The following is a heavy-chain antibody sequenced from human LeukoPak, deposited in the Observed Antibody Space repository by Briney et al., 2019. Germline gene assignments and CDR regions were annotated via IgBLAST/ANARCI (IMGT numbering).Heavy chain of an antibody. CDR2: ISGDAGTT. Sequence: GGSLRHSCEASGFTFRTYSMNWVRQAPGKGLEWISYISGDAGTTNYADSVKGRFTISRDNAKSSLFLQMEGLRAEDTAVYSCATVNFNYDHSGYVPFDQWGRGTLVVISS. CDR3: ATVNFNYDHSGYVPFDQ. V-gene: IGHV3-48*04. CDR1: GFTFRTYS. J-gene: IGHJ4*02. D-gene: IGHD3-22*01.